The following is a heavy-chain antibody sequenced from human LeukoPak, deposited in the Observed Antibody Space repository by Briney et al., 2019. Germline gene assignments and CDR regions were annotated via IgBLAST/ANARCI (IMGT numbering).Heavy chain of an antibody. V-gene: IGHV1-69*05. CDR3: AGGVDTAMDFDY. J-gene: IGHJ4*02. Sequence: SVKVSCKASGYTFTSYAISWVRQAPGQGLEWMGGIIPIFGTANYAQKFQGRVTITTDESTSTAYMELSSLRSEDTAVYYCAGGVDTAMDFDYWGQGTLVTVSS. CDR1: GYTFTSYA. CDR2: IIPIFGTA. D-gene: IGHD5-18*01.